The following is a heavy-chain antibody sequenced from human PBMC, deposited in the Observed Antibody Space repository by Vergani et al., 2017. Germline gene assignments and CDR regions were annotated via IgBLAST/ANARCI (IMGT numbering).Heavy chain of an antibody. D-gene: IGHD6-13*01. V-gene: IGHV4-31*03. Sequence: QVQLQESGPGLVKPSQTLSLTCTVSVGSISSGGYYWSWSRQHPGKGLEWIGYIYYSRRTYYNPSLKSRVTISVDTSKNQFSLKLSSVTAADTAVYYCARENGIAAAVDYWGQGTLVTVSS. CDR1: VGSISSGGYY. CDR3: ARENGIAAAVDY. J-gene: IGHJ4*02. CDR2: IYYSRRT.